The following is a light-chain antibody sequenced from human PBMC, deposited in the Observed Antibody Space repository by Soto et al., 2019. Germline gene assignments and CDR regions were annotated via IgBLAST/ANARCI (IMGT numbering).Light chain of an antibody. Sequence: DIQMTQSPSILSASVGDRVTITCRASQSISSWLAWYQQKPGKAPNLLIHKASHLESGVPSRFSGSGSGTEFTLTISSLQPGDFETYYCQHYNTYQWKFGKGTKVDI. J-gene: IGKJ1*01. V-gene: IGKV1-5*03. CDR3: QHYNTYQWK. CDR1: QSISSW. CDR2: KAS.